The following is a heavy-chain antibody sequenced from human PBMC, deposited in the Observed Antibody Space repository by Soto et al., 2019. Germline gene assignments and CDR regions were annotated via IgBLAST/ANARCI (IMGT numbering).Heavy chain of an antibody. D-gene: IGHD2-15*01. Sequence: ASVKVSCKASGYTFTIYGISGVLQAPLQGLEWMGWISAYNGNTNYAQKLQGRVTMTTDTSTSTAYMELRSLRSDDTAVYYCARVVVVVAATAALTGFDYWGQGTLVTVSS. J-gene: IGHJ4*02. CDR2: ISAYNGNT. V-gene: IGHV1-18*01. CDR3: ARVVVVVAATAALTGFDY. CDR1: GYTFTIYG.